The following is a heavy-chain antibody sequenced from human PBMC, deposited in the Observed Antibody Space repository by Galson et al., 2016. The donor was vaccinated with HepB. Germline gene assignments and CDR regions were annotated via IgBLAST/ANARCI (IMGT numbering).Heavy chain of an antibody. V-gene: IGHV3-53*01. CDR1: GFTVSGTY. CDR2: LFRSGAS. J-gene: IGHJ3*01. CDR3: EAYSDPFDV. Sequence: SLRLSCAASGFTVSGTYMSWARQAPGKGLQWVSSLFRSGASFYTESLRGRFTVSRDTSTNTLYLQMNSLRADDSAVYYCEAYSDPFDVWGQGTVVTV. D-gene: IGHD3-16*01.